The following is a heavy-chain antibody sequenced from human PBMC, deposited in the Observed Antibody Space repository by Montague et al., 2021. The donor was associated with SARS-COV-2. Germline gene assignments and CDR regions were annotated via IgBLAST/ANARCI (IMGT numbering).Heavy chain of an antibody. CDR1: GFTFSSYA. V-gene: IGHV3-30*04. CDR3: ARAHYDSSGYCNGWFDP. CDR2: ISYDGSNK. D-gene: IGHD3-22*01. Sequence: SLRLSCAASGFTFSSYAMHWVRQAPGKGLEWVAVISYDGSNKYYVDPVKGRFTISRDNSKNTLYLQMNSLRAEDTAVYYCARAHYDSSGYCNGWFDPWGQGTLVTVSS. J-gene: IGHJ5*02.